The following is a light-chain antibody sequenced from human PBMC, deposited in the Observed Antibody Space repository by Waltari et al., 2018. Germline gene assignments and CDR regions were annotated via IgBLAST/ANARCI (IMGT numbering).Light chain of an antibody. J-gene: IGLJ1*01. V-gene: IGLV2-14*01. CDR2: EVS. CDR3: SSYTTSNAPGV. Sequence: QSALTQPASVPGSPGQSITISCTGTDSDVGAYNFVSWYRQHPGQAPHLIIYEVSERPPGSSDRFSGSKSDNTASLTISGRQADDEAVYYCSSYTTSNAPGVFGTGTKVTVL. CDR1: DSDVGAYNF.